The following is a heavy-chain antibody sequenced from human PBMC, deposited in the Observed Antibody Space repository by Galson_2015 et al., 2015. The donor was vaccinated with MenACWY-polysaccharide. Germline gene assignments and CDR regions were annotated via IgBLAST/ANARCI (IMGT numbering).Heavy chain of an antibody. CDR3: ATDVKTTVLRGVEF. CDR1: GFTFSMYG. J-gene: IGHJ4*02. Sequence: SLRLSCAGSGFTFSMYGMSWVRQAPGKGREWVSSISGSGSTKYYAESVKGRVTISRDNSENTIYLQMNSLSAEDTAVYYCATDVKTTVLRGVEFWGQGSLVTVSS. D-gene: IGHD4-23*01. V-gene: IGHV3-23*01. CDR2: ISGSGSTK.